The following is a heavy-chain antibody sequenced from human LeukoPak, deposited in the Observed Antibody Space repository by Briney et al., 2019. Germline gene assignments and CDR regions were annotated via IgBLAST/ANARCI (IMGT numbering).Heavy chain of an antibody. Sequence: SETLSLTCTVSGGSIYRNGYYWTWIRQHPGKGLEWIGYIYYSGSTYYNPSLKSRVSMSEDTSKNKFFLHLSSVTAADTAVYYCASAAGNWFDPWGPGTLVTVSS. V-gene: IGHV4-31*03. CDR2: IYYSGST. CDR3: ASAAGNWFDP. D-gene: IGHD3-10*01. J-gene: IGHJ5*02. CDR1: GGSIYRNGYY.